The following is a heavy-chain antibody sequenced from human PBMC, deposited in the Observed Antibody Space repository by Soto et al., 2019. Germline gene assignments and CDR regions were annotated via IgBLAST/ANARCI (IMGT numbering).Heavy chain of an antibody. Sequence: ASLKVSCKASGYTFTSYAMHWVRQAPGQRLEWMGWINAGNGNTKYSQKFQGRVTITRDTSASTAYMELSSLRSEDTAVYYCARYNSGYDSNSHSYGMDVWGQGTTVTVSS. CDR2: INAGNGNT. J-gene: IGHJ6*02. D-gene: IGHD5-12*01. V-gene: IGHV1-3*01. CDR1: GYTFTSYA. CDR3: ARYNSGYDSNSHSYGMDV.